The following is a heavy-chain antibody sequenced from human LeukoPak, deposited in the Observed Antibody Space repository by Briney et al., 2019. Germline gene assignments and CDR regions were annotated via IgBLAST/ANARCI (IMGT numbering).Heavy chain of an antibody. CDR3: ARAQVAGTL. V-gene: IGHV3-48*01. CDR1: GFTFSSYW. J-gene: IGHJ4*02. CDR2: ISSSSTTI. D-gene: IGHD6-19*01. Sequence: GGSLRLSCAASGFTFSSYWMHWVRQAPGKGLEWVSYISSSSTTIYYADSVKGRFTISRDNAKNSLYLQMNSLRAEDTAVYYCARAQVAGTLWGQGTLVTVSS.